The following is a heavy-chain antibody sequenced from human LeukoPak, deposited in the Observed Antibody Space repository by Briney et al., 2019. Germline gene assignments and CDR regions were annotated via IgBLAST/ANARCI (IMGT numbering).Heavy chain of an antibody. CDR3: ARAGGTYYYYMDV. J-gene: IGHJ6*03. D-gene: IGHD1-1*01. Sequence: ASVKVSCKASGGTFSSYAISWVRQDPGQRLEWMGGIIPIFGTANYAQKFQGRVTITTDESTSTAYTELGSLRSEDTAVYYCARAGGTYYYYMDVWGKGTTVTVSS. CDR2: IIPIFGTA. CDR1: GGTFSSYA. V-gene: IGHV1-69*05.